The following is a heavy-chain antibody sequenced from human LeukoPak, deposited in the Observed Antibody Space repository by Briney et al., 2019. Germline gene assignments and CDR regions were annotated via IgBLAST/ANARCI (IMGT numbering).Heavy chain of an antibody. CDR1: GYTFTGYY. Sequence: ASVKVSCKASGYTFTGYYMHWVRQAPGQGLEWMGCINPNSGGTNYAQKFQGRVTMTRDTSISTAYMELSRLRSDDTAVYYCARDADYYDSSGYYAGYFDYWGQGTLVTVSS. CDR3: ARDADYYDSSGYYAGYFDY. CDR2: INPNSGGT. J-gene: IGHJ4*02. V-gene: IGHV1-2*02. D-gene: IGHD3-22*01.